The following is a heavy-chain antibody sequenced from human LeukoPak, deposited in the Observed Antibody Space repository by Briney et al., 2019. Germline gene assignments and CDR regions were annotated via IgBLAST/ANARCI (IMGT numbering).Heavy chain of an antibody. D-gene: IGHD3-10*01. CDR1: GDSVSSNSAA. J-gene: IGHJ6*02. V-gene: IGHV6-1*01. CDR2: TYYRSKWYN. Sequence: SQTLSLTCAISGDSVSSNSAAWNWIRQSPSRGLEWLGRTYYRSKWYNDYAVSVKSRITINPDTSKNQFSLQLNSVTPEDTAVYYCARDRRRGLLWFGEASYGMDVWGQGTTVTASS. CDR3: ARDRRRGLLWFGEASYGMDV.